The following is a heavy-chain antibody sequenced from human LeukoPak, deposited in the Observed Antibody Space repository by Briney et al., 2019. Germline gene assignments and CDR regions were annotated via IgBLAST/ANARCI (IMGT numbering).Heavy chain of an antibody. CDR1: GYTFTTYY. Sequence: ASVKVSCKTSGYTFTTYYMHWVRQAPGQGLEWMGWINPDSGHANYAQKFQGRVTMTTQTSTTTAFMELRGLRPEDTAVYYCARELWSGNYNIWGQGTLVIVSS. CDR3: ARELWSGNYNI. CDR2: INPDSGHA. J-gene: IGHJ4*02. V-gene: IGHV1-18*04. D-gene: IGHD3-3*01.